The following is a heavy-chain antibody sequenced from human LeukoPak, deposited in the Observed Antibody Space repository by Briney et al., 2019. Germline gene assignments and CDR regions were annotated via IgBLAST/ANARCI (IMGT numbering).Heavy chain of an antibody. CDR3: ARGRNWTKGFDP. D-gene: IGHD1/OR15-1a*01. CDR1: GGALSSGGYY. J-gene: IGHJ5*02. CDR2: VYHSGST. V-gene: IGHV4-39*07. Sequence: PSQTLSLTCTVSGGALSSGGYYWGWIRQPPGKGLEWIGSVYHSGSTYNNPSLKSRVTISVDTSKNQFSLKLSSVTAADTAVYYCARGRNWTKGFDPWGQGTLVTVSS.